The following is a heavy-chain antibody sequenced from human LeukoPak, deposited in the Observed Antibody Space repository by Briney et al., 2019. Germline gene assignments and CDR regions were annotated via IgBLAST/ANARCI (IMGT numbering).Heavy chain of an antibody. D-gene: IGHD3-3*01. CDR3: ARHWSASWGRYNWFDP. CDR2: IYYSGST. CDR1: GGSISSSSYY. J-gene: IGHJ5*02. Sequence: SETPSLTCTVSGGSISSSSYYWGWIRQPPGKGLEWIGSIYYSGSTYYNPSLKSRVTISVDTSKNQFSLKLSSVTAADTAVYYCARHWSASWGRYNWFDPWGQGTLVTVSS. V-gene: IGHV4-39*01.